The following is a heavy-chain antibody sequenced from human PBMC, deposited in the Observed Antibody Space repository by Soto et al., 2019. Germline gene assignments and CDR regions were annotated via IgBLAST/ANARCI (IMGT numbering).Heavy chain of an antibody. D-gene: IGHD2-2*01. V-gene: IGHV4-30-4*01. CDR1: GGSISSGDYY. CDR2: IYYSGST. Sequence: PSETLSLTCTVSGGSISSGDYYWSWIRQPPGKGLEWIGYIYYSGSTYYNPSLKSRVTISVDTSKNQFSLKLSSVTAADTAVYYCARGRGQLLWRGWFDPWGQGTLVTVSS. CDR3: ARGRGQLLWRGWFDP. J-gene: IGHJ5*02.